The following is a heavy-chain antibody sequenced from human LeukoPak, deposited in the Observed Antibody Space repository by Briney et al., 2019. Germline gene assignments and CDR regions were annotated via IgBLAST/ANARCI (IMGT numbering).Heavy chain of an antibody. D-gene: IGHD2-21*01. CDR2: INPNSGDT. Sequence: ASVKVSCKTSGYLFTGFYIHWVRQVPGQGLEWMGWINPNSGDTKSAPKFQGRVAMTRVTSINTAYMEMSGLTPDDTAIYYCAKRGGASSHWGQGTPVTVTS. V-gene: IGHV1-2*02. J-gene: IGHJ4*02. CDR1: GYLFTGFY. CDR3: AKRGGASSH.